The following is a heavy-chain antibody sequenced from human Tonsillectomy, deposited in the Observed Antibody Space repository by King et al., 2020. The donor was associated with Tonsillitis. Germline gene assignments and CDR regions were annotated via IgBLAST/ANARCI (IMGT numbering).Heavy chain of an antibody. CDR2: IKSKTDGGTT. D-gene: IGHD4-23*01. CDR3: TTGLGKGQYYYYGMDV. CDR1: GFTFSNAW. J-gene: IGHJ6*02. V-gene: IGHV3-15*01. Sequence: VQLVESGGGLVKPGGSLRLSCAASGFTFSNAWMSWVRQAPGKGLEWVGRIKSKTDGGTTDYAAPVKGRFTISRDDSKNTLYLQMNSLKTEDTAVYYLTTGLGKGQYYYYGMDVWGQGTTVTVSS.